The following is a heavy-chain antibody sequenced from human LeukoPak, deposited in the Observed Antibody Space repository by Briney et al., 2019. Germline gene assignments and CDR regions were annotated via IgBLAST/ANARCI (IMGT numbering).Heavy chain of an antibody. D-gene: IGHD3-22*01. CDR2: IRIGGGGT. CDR3: ARDLDYYDGSGYSSSALDY. J-gene: IGHJ4*02. V-gene: IGHV3-23*01. Sequence: GGSLRLSCAASGFDLTTYAMTWVRQAPAKGLEWVSSIRIGGGGTYYADSVKGRFTISRDNSKSTLYLQMNSLRAEDTAVYFCARDLDYYDGSGYSSSALDYWGQGTLLTVSS. CDR1: GFDLTTYA.